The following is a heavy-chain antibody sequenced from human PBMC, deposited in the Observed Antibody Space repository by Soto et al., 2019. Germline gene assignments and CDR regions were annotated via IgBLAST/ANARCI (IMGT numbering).Heavy chain of an antibody. D-gene: IGHD6-13*01. CDR3: AREGIAAAGTFDY. V-gene: IGHV3-30-3*01. J-gene: IGHJ4*02. Sequence: QVQLVESGGGVVQPGRSLRLSCAASGFTFSSYAMHWVRQAPGKGLEWVAVISYDGSNKYYADSVKGRFTISRDNSKNTLYLQMNSLRAEETAVYYWAREGIAAAGTFDYWGQGTLVTVSS. CDR1: GFTFSSYA. CDR2: ISYDGSNK.